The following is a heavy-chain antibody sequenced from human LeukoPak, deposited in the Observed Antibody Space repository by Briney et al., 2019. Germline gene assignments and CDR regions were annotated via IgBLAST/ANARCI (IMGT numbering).Heavy chain of an antibody. V-gene: IGHV4-39*07. Sequence: KPSETLSLTCTVSGGSISSSSYYWGWIRQPPGKGLEWIGSIYYSGSTYYNPSLKGRVTISVDTSKNQFSLKLSSVTAADTAVYYCARVGEVNVGSGSYPIDYWGQGTLVTVSS. CDR3: ARVGEVNVGSGSYPIDY. CDR1: GGSISSSSYY. CDR2: IYYSGST. J-gene: IGHJ4*02. D-gene: IGHD3-10*01.